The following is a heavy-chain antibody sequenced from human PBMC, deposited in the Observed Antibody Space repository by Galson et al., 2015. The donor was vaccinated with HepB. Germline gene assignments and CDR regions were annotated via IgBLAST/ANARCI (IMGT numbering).Heavy chain of an antibody. CDR1: GASITGVNGY. CDR3: AREYAY. J-gene: IGHJ4*02. Sequence: TLSLTCTVSGASITGVNGYWSWIRQPAGKGLEWIGLIYSSGRTNYNPSLKSRVTLSVDTSKNQFSLRLTSVTAADTAVYYCAREYAYWGQGTLVTVSS. D-gene: IGHD2-2*01. V-gene: IGHV4-61*02. CDR2: IYSSGRT.